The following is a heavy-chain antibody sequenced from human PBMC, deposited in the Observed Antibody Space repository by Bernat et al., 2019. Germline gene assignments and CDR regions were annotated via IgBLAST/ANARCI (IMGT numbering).Heavy chain of an antibody. Sequence: EVQLVESGGGLVQPGGSLRLSCAASGFTVSSNYMSWVRQAPGKGLEWVSVIYSGGSTYYADSVKGRFTISRDNSKNTLYLQMNSLRAEDTAVYYCARARGYSYGYEDYWGQGTLVTVSS. CDR1: GFTVSSNY. J-gene: IGHJ4*02. V-gene: IGHV3-66*01. D-gene: IGHD5-18*01. CDR3: ARARGYSYGYEDY. CDR2: IYSGGST.